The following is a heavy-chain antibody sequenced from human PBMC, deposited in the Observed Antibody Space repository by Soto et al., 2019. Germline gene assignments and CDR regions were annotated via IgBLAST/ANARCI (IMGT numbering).Heavy chain of an antibody. CDR1: GGSISSSSYY. Sequence: PSETLSLTCTVSGGSISSSSYYWGWIRQPPGKGLEWIGSIYYSGSTYYNPSLKSRVTISVDTSKNQFSLKLSSVTAADTAVYYCARRGMGRLPSFYYYYYGMDVWGQGTTVTVSS. CDR3: ARRGMGRLPSFYYYYYGMDV. J-gene: IGHJ6*02. CDR2: IYYSGST. V-gene: IGHV4-39*01. D-gene: IGHD2-15*01.